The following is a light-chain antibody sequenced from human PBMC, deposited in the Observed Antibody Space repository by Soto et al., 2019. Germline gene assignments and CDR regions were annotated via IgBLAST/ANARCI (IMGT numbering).Light chain of an antibody. CDR1: QSVSSY. CDR2: DAS. V-gene: IGKV3-15*01. CDR3: QQYDDWPET. Sequence: EKVMTQSPATLSVSPGERATLSCRASQSVSSYLAWYQQKPGQAPRLLIYDASTRATGVPARFRGSGSGTEYTLTISSLQSEDLAVYYCQQYDDWPETFGQGTKVEIK. J-gene: IGKJ1*01.